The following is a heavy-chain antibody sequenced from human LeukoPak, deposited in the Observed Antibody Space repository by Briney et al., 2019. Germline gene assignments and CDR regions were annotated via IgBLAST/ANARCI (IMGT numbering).Heavy chain of an antibody. CDR1: GGTFSSYA. V-gene: IGHV1-69*04. CDR2: IIPILGIA. J-gene: IGHJ5*02. Sequence: ASVTVSCKASGGTFSSYAISWVRQAPGQGLEWMGRIIPILGIANYAQKFQGRVTITADKSTSTAYMELSSLRSEDTAVYYCARASVVAHWFDPWGQGTLVTVSS. D-gene: IGHD2-2*01. CDR3: ARASVVAHWFDP.